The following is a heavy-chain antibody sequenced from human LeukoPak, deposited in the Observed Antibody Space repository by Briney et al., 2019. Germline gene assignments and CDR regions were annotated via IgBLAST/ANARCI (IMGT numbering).Heavy chain of an antibody. J-gene: IGHJ6*02. D-gene: IGHD3-10*01. CDR3: AKDQEKYYYGSGSYHPSYYYYYGMDV. CDR2: ISGSGGST. V-gene: IGHV3-23*01. Sequence: GGSLRLSCAASGFTFSSYAMSWVRQAPGKGLEWVSAISGSGGSTYYADSVKGRFTISRDNSKNTLYLQMNSLRAEDTAVYYCAKDQEKYYYGSGSYHPSYYYYYGMDVSGQGTTVTVSS. CDR1: GFTFSSYA.